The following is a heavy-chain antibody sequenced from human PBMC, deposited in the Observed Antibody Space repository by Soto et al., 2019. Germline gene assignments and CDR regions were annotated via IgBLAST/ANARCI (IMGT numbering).Heavy chain of an antibody. Sequence: SETLSLTCTVSGGSISSGGYYWSCIRQHPGKGLEWIGYIYYSGSTYYNPSLKSRVTISVDTSKNQFSLKLSSVTAADTAVYYCARDQKGGYYYGSGSYPFGHWFDPWGQGTLVTVSS. CDR3: ARDQKGGYYYGSGSYPFGHWFDP. CDR2: IYYSGST. CDR1: GGSISSGGYY. D-gene: IGHD3-10*01. V-gene: IGHV4-31*03. J-gene: IGHJ5*02.